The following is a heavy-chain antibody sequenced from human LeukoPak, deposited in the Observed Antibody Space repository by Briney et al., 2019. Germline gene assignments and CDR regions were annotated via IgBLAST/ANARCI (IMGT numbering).Heavy chain of an antibody. Sequence: GGSLRLSCTASGFSFSVYEMNWVRQAPGKGLEWVSSISSSSSYIYYADSVKGRFTISRDNAKNSLYLQMNSLRAEDTAVYYCARDQGGVGYWGQGTLVTVSS. CDR1: GFSFSVYE. V-gene: IGHV3-21*01. CDR3: ARDQGGVGY. D-gene: IGHD3-16*01. J-gene: IGHJ4*02. CDR2: ISSSSSYI.